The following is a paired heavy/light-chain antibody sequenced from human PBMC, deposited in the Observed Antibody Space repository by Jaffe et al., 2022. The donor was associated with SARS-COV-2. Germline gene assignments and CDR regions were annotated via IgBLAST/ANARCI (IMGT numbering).Light chain of an antibody. CDR2: NTN. CDR1: SGSVSTNYY. V-gene: IGLV8-61*01. J-gene: IGLJ2*01. CDR3: VLYMGSDIWV. Sequence: QTVVTQEPAFSVSPGGTVTLTCGLNSGSVSTNYYPSWYQQTPGQTPRTLIYNTNTRSSGVPDRFSGSILGDKAALIITGAQADDESVYYCVLYMGSDIWVFGGGTKLTVL.
Heavy chain of an antibody. Sequence: EVQLVESGGGLVQPGGSLRLSCSASGFIFSSYGMIWVRQAPGKGLEYVSAVRNNGASTYYADSVKGRFTISRDNSKNTVSLQLNSLRGEDTAVYYCVKWGTYYGMDVWGQGTTVTVSS. V-gene: IGHV3-64D*09. CDR1: GFIFSSYG. CDR3: VKWGTYYGMDV. D-gene: IGHD3-16*01. CDR2: VRNNGAST. J-gene: IGHJ6*02.